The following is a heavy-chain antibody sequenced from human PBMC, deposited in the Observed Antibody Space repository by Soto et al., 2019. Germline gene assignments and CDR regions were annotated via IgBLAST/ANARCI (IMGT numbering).Heavy chain of an antibody. D-gene: IGHD2-21*01. CDR3: ATLPPRIVVALLPILT. CDR2: IYYGGST. Sequence: KPSETLSLTCTVSGDSISTDYWSWIRQSPGKGLEWIGFIYYGGSTNYNPSLKSRATISVDKSNNQFSLRLRYVTAADTAVYYCATLPPRIVVALLPILTWGPGILVTVSS. J-gene: IGHJ5*02. CDR1: GDSISTDY. V-gene: IGHV4-59*12.